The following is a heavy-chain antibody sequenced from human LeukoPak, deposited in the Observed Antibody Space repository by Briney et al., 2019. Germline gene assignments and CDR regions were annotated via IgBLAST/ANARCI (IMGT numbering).Heavy chain of an antibody. Sequence: GGSLRFYCAASGFTFSSYAMSWVRQAPGKGLEWVSAISGSGGSTYYADSVRGRLTISRANSKNTLYLQMNSLRAEDTAVYYCAKEPFSYYYYYMDVWGKGTTVTVSS. V-gene: IGHV3-23*01. CDR1: GFTFSSYA. CDR3: AKEPFSYYYYYMDV. CDR2: ISGSGGST. J-gene: IGHJ6*03.